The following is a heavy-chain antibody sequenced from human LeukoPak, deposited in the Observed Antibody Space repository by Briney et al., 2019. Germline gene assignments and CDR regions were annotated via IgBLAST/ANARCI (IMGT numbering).Heavy chain of an antibody. CDR3: AKSETVVAPPEY. V-gene: IGHV3-23*01. J-gene: IGHJ4*02. CDR1: GFTFSNYA. CDR2: VTASGLST. Sequence: GGSLRLSCAASGFTFSNYAMSWVREAPGKGLGWVSGVTASGLSTYYADSVKGRFTISRDNSKKTLYLQMNSLRAEDAAVYYCAKSETVVAPPEYWGEGTLVTVSS. D-gene: IGHD4-23*01.